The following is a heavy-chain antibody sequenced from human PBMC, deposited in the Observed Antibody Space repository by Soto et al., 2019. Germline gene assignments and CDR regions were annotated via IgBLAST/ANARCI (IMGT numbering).Heavy chain of an antibody. D-gene: IGHD4-17*01. CDR1: GGSISSGDYY. Sequence: QVQLQESGPGLVKPSQTLSLTCTVSGGSISSGDYYWSWIRQPPEKGLEWIGYIYYSGSTYYNPSLKSRVTISVDTSKNQFSLKLSSATAADTALYYCARENTVTKFDYWGQGTLVTVSS. CDR2: IYYSGST. CDR3: ARENTVTKFDY. V-gene: IGHV4-30-4*01. J-gene: IGHJ4*02.